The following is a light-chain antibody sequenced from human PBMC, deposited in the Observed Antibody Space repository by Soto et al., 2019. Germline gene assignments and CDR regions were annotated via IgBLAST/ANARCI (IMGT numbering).Light chain of an antibody. V-gene: IGKV1-6*01. CDR2: AAS. CDR1: QGIRDD. J-gene: IGKJ1*01. Sequence: AIQMTQSPSSLSASVGDRVTITCRASQGIRDDLAWYQQTPGKAPKLLIYAASSLQSGVPSRFSGSGSGTDFTRTISSLQPEDFATYYCLQDYNYPRTFGQGTKVEIK. CDR3: LQDYNYPRT.